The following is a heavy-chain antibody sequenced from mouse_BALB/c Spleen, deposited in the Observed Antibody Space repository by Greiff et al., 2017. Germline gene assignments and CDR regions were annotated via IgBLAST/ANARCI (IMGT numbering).Heavy chain of an antibody. J-gene: IGHJ2*01. Sequence: EVKVVESGGGLVKPGGSLKLSCAASGFTFSSYTMSWVRQTPEKRLEWVATISSGGGNTYYPDSVKGRFTISRDNAKNNLYLQMSSLRSEDTALYYCARLRSYYFDYWGQGTTLTVSS. V-gene: IGHV5-9*03. CDR1: GFTFSSYT. CDR2: ISSGGGNT. CDR3: ARLRSYYFDY.